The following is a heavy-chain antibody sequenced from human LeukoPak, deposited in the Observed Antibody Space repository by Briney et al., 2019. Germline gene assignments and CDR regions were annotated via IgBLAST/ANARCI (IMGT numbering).Heavy chain of an antibody. CDR1: GFTFSSYG. J-gene: IGHJ6*02. CDR3: ARDSERWIRLWSRAVYYYGMDV. D-gene: IGHD5-18*01. V-gene: IGHV3-33*01. Sequence: GGSLRLSCAASGFTFSSYGMHRVRQAPGKGLEWVAVIWYDGSNKYYADSVKGRFTISRDNSKNTLYLQMNSLRAEDTAVYYCARDSERWIRLWSRAVYYYGMDVWGQGTTVTVSS. CDR2: IWYDGSNK.